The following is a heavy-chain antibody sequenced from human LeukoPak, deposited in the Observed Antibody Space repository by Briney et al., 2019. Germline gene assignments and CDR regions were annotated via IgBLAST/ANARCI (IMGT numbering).Heavy chain of an antibody. CDR1: GYSISSSNW. D-gene: IGHD1-26*01. J-gene: IGHJ4*02. CDR3: ASGGSYTHFDY. V-gene: IGHV4-28*01. Sequence: SDTLSLTCAVSGYSISSSNWWGWIRQPPGKGLEWIGYIYYSGSTYYNPSLKSRVTMSVDTSKNQFSLKLSSVTAVDTAVYYCASGGSYTHFDYWGQGTLVTVSS. CDR2: IYYSGST.